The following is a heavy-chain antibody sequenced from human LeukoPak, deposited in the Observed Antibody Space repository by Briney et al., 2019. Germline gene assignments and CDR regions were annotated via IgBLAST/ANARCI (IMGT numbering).Heavy chain of an antibody. CDR2: ISSSSSYI. CDR3: ARGPAPLIAVAGTKQLDY. D-gene: IGHD6-19*01. V-gene: IGHV3-21*01. J-gene: IGHJ4*02. Sequence: GGSLRLSCAASGFTFSSYSMNWVRQAPGKGLEWVSSISSSSSYIYYADSVKGRFTISRDNAKNSLYLQMNSLRAKDTAVYYCARGPAPLIAVAGTKQLDYWGQGTLVTVSS. CDR1: GFTFSSYS.